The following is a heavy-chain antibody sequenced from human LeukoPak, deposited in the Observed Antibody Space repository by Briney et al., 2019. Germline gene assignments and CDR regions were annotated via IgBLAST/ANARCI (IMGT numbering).Heavy chain of an antibody. CDR3: ASPPTRECSSISCPLSY. V-gene: IGHV5-51*01. Sequence: KHGESLKISCKGSGYSFTSYWIAWVRQMPGKGLEWMGTIYPGDSDTRYSPSFQGQVTISVDKSVSAAYLQWSSLKASDTAMYYCASPPTRECSSISCPLSYWGQGTLVTVSS. J-gene: IGHJ4*02. CDR2: IYPGDSDT. CDR1: GYSFTSYW. D-gene: IGHD2-2*01.